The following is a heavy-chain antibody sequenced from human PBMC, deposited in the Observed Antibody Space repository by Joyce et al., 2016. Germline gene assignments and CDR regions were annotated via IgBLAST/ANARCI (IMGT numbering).Heavy chain of an antibody. V-gene: IGHV4-38-2*02. J-gene: IGHJ4*02. Sequence: QVQLQESGPGLVKPSETLSLTCVVSGDSISSGYYWGWIRQPPGKGLEWIGSIYHSGRPYYNPSLKSRVTMSVDTSKNQFSLNLSSVTAADTAVYYCAKDPRNYGVYWGQGTLVTVSS. D-gene: IGHD4-17*01. CDR3: AKDPRNYGVY. CDR2: IYHSGRP. CDR1: GDSISSGYY.